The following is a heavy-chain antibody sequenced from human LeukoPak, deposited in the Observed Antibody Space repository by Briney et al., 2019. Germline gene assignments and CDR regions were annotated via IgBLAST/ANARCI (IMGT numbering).Heavy chain of an antibody. D-gene: IGHD5-18*01. Sequence: SVKVSCKASGGTFSSYAISWVRQAPEQGLEWMGRIIPILGIANYAQKFQGRVTITADKSTSTAYMELSSLRSEDTAVYYCARGGAMVTSGLDYWGQGTLVTVSS. V-gene: IGHV1-69*04. CDR1: GGTFSSYA. CDR3: ARGGAMVTSGLDY. CDR2: IIPILGIA. J-gene: IGHJ4*02.